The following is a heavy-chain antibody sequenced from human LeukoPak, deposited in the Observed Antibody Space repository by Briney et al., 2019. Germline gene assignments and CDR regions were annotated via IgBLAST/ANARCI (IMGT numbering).Heavy chain of an antibody. Sequence: SETLSLTRAVYGGSFSGYYWSWIRQPPGRGLEWIGEINHSGSTNYNPSLKSRVTISVDTSKNQFSLKLSSVTAADTAVYYCARYPYGSGSYYFDYWGQGTLVTVSS. CDR3: ARYPYGSGSYYFDY. D-gene: IGHD3-10*01. V-gene: IGHV4-34*01. CDR1: GGSFSGYY. CDR2: INHSGST. J-gene: IGHJ4*02.